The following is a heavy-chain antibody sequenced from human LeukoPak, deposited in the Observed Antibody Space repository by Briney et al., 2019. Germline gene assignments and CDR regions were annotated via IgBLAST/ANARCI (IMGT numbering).Heavy chain of an antibody. CDR2: IYYSGST. D-gene: IGHD2-2*01. CDR3: ARDSAQPKRIYQLSSGGWFDP. CDR1: GGSINSGDYY. V-gene: IGHV4-30-4*01. J-gene: IGHJ5*02. Sequence: SQTLSLACTVPGGSINSGDYYWSWIRQPPGKGLEWIGYIYYSGSTYYNPSLKSRVSISVDTSKNQFSLKLSSLTAADTAVYYCARDSAQPKRIYQLSSGGWFDPWGQGSLVTVSS.